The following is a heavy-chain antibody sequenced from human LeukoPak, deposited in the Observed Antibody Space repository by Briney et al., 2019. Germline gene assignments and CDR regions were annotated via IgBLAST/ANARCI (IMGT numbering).Heavy chain of an antibody. CDR3: AREGPCGGDCYLKVIGAFDI. CDR1: GGSISGGSYY. CDR2: VYTSVNT. D-gene: IGHD2-21*01. V-gene: IGHV4-61*02. J-gene: IGHJ3*02. Sequence: SGTLSLTCAVSGGSISGGSYYWGWIRLPAGRGLGWIARVYTSVNTNYNPVLKSRVTISVDTSKNQFSLKLSSVTAADTAVYYCAREGPCGGDCYLKVIGAFDIWGQGTMVTVSS.